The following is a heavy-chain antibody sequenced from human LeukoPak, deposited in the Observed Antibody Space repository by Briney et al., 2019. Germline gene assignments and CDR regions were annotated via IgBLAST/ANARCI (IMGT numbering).Heavy chain of an antibody. CDR3: ATDLYTATVRGSWFDP. D-gene: IGHD5-18*01. J-gene: IGHJ5*02. V-gene: IGHV1-24*01. CDR1: GYTLTELS. CDR2: FDPEDGET. Sequence: ASVKVSCKVSGYTLTELSMHWVRQAPGKGLEWMGGFDPEDGETIYAQNFQGRVTMTEDTSTDTAYMELSSLRSEDTAVYYCATDLYTATVRGSWFDPWGQGTLVTVSS.